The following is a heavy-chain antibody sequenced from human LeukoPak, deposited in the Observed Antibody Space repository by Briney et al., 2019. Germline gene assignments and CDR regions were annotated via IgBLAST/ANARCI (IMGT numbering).Heavy chain of an antibody. CDR2: INPSGGST. D-gene: IGHD5-12*01. CDR1: GYTFTSYY. Sequence: ASVKVSCKASGYTFTSYYMHWVRQAPGQGLEWMGIINPSGGSTSYAQKFQGRVTMTRDTSTSTVYMELSSLRSEVTAVYYCARRSSGYDLDYWGQGTLVTVSS. J-gene: IGHJ4*02. CDR3: ARRSSGYDLDY. V-gene: IGHV1-46*01.